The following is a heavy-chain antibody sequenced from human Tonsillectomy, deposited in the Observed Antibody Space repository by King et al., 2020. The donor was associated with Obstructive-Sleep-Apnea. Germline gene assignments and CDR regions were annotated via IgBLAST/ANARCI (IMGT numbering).Heavy chain of an antibody. J-gene: IGHJ4*02. CDR1: GYTFINYY. CDR3: ARDLFYGGNSGDY. CDR2: INPSGGST. Sequence: VQLVESGAEVKKPGASVKVSCKASGYTFINYYMHWVRQAPGQGLEWMGVINPSGGSTSYAHKFQGRVTMTRDTSTSTVYMELSSLRSEDTAVYYCARDLFYGGNSGDYWGQGTLVTVSS. V-gene: IGHV1-46*01. D-gene: IGHD4-23*01.